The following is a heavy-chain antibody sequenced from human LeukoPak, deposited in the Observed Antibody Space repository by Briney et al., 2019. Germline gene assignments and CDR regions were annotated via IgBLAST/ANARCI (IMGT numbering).Heavy chain of an antibody. V-gene: IGHV3-30*01. CDR1: GFTFSSYA. Sequence: GGSLRLSCAASGFTFSSYAMHWVRQAPGKGLEWVAVISYDGSNKYYADSVKGRFTISRDNSKNTLYLQMNSLRAEDTAVYYCARDIGQQLVQAFGIWGQGTMVTVSS. CDR2: ISYDGSNK. J-gene: IGHJ3*02. CDR3: ARDIGQQLVQAFGI. D-gene: IGHD6-13*01.